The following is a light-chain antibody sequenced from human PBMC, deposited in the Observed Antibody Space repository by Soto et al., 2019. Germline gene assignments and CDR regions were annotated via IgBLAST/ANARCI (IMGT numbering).Light chain of an antibody. CDR3: QQSYRTPIFT. Sequence: DIQMTPSPSSLSASVGDRVTITCRASQSISSYLYWYQQKPVKAPKLLIYAASSLQSGVTSRFRGSGSGTDFTLTISSLQPEDFATYYCQQSYRTPIFTYGPGTKVDIK. J-gene: IGKJ3*01. CDR2: AAS. V-gene: IGKV1-39*01. CDR1: QSISSY.